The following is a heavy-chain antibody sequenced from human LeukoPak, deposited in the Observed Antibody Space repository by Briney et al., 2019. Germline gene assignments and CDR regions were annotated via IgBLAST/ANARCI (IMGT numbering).Heavy chain of an antibody. Sequence: SQTLSLTCAVSGGSFSGYYWSWIRQPPGKGLEWIGEINHSGSTNYNPSLKCRVTISVDTSKNQFSLKLSSVTAADTAVYYCARRRVVVADFDYWGQGTLVTVSS. D-gene: IGHD2-15*01. CDR3: ARRRVVVADFDY. V-gene: IGHV4-34*01. CDR2: INHSGST. CDR1: GGSFSGYY. J-gene: IGHJ4*02.